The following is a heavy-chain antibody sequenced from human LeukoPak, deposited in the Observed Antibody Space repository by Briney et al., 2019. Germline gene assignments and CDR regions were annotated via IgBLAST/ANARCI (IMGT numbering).Heavy chain of an antibody. V-gene: IGHV3-23*01. D-gene: IGHD6-13*01. Sequence: GGSLRLSCAASGFTFSSYAMSWVRQAPGKGLEWVSAISGSGGSTYYADSVKGRFTISRDNSKNTLYLQMNSLRAEDTAVYYCAGAYSSRTYNWFDPWGQGTLVTVSS. J-gene: IGHJ5*02. CDR2: ISGSGGST. CDR1: GFTFSSYA. CDR3: AGAYSSRTYNWFDP.